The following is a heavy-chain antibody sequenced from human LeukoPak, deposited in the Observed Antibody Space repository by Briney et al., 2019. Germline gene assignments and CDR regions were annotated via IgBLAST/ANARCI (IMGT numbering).Heavy chain of an antibody. Sequence: ASVKVSCKVSGYTLTELSMHWVRQAPGKGLEWMGGFDPEDGETIYAQRFQGRVTMTEDTSTDTAYMELSSLRSEDTAVYYYATTYYYDSSGYRWFDPWGQGTLVTVSS. V-gene: IGHV1-24*01. CDR2: FDPEDGET. J-gene: IGHJ5*02. CDR1: GYTLTELS. CDR3: ATTYYYDSSGYRWFDP. D-gene: IGHD3-22*01.